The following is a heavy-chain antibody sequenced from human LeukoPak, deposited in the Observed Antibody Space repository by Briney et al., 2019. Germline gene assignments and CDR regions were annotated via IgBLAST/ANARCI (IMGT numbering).Heavy chain of an antibody. CDR3: ARMDEYYYYYGIVV. CDR1: GFTFSSYA. J-gene: IGHJ6*02. D-gene: IGHD3/OR15-3a*01. CDR2: ISSNGGST. Sequence: GGSLRLSCAASGFTFSSYAMHWVRQAPGKGLEYVSAISSNGGSTYYANSVKGRFTISRDNSKNTLYLQMGSLRAEDMALYYCARMDEYYYYYGIVVWGQGTTV. V-gene: IGHV3-64*01.